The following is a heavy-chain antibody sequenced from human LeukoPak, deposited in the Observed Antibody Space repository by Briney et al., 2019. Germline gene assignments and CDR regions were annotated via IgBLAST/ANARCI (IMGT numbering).Heavy chain of an antibody. Sequence: SETLSLTCTVSGGSISGSSYYWGWIRQPPGKGLEWIGSIYYSGSNYYNPSLKSRVTISVDTSKNQFSLKLSSVTAADTAVYYCARHGTAPYYYHYYMDVWGKGTTVTVSS. CDR3: ARHGTAPYYYHYYMDV. D-gene: IGHD1-14*01. J-gene: IGHJ6*03. CDR1: GGSISGSSYY. CDR2: IYYSGSN. V-gene: IGHV4-39*01.